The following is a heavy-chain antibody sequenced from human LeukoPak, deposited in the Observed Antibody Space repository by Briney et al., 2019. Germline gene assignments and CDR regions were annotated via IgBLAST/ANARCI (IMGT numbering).Heavy chain of an antibody. V-gene: IGHV4-59*01. CDR2: IYYSGST. CDR1: GGSISSYY. J-gene: IGHJ3*02. D-gene: IGHD6-19*01. Sequence: SETLSLTCTVSGGSISSYYWSWIRQPPGKGLEWIGYIYYSGSTNYNPSLKSRVTISVDTSKNQFSLKLSSVTAADTAVYYCTTPHKYSSGWYLENAFDIWGQGTMVTVSS. CDR3: TTPHKYSSGWYLENAFDI.